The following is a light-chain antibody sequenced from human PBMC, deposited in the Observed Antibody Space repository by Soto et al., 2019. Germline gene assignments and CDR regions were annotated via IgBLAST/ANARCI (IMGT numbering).Light chain of an antibody. V-gene: IGKV3-20*01. CDR1: QSVSSSY. CDR2: GAS. Sequence: EIVLTQSPGTLSLSPGERATLSCRASQSVSSSYLAWYQQKPGQAPRLLIYGASSRATGIPDRFSGSGSGTDFTLTISRLEPDDFAVYCCQQYGSSLFTFGPGTKVDIK. J-gene: IGKJ3*01. CDR3: QQYGSSLFT.